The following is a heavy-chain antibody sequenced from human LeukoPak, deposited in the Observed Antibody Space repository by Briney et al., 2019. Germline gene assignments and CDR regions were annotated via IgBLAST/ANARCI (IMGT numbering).Heavy chain of an antibody. CDR2: INTNTGNP. J-gene: IGHJ6*03. Sequence: GPSAKVSCKASGYTLTSYAMNWVRQAPGQGRDWRGLINTNTGNPTYAQGFTGRFVFSLDTSVSTAYLQISSLKADDTAVYYCARSGDIVVVVAATHYYYYYMDVWGKGTTVTASS. CDR3: ARSGDIVVVVAATHYYYYYMDV. V-gene: IGHV7-4-1*02. D-gene: IGHD2-15*01. CDR1: GYTLTSYA.